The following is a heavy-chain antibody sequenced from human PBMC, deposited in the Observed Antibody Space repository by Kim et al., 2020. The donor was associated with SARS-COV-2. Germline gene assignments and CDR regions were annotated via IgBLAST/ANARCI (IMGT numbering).Heavy chain of an antibody. D-gene: IGHD6-19*01. Sequence: RDAGSVKGRFTISRDTAKNTLYLQMNSLRAEDTAVYYCARERIAVPFDYWGQGTLVTVSS. CDR3: ARERIAVPFDY. V-gene: IGHV3-74*01. J-gene: IGHJ4*02.